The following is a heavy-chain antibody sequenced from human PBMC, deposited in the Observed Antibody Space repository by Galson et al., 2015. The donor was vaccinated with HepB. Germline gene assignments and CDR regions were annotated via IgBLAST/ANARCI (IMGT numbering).Heavy chain of an antibody. CDR3: ARSGILGTFDY. J-gene: IGHJ4*02. CDR1: GGSISSYY. CDR2: IYYSGST. D-gene: IGHD2-15*01. Sequence: SETLSLTCTVSGGSISSYYWSWIRQPPGKGLEWIGYIYYSGSTNYNPSLKSRVTISVDTSKNQFSLKLSSVTAADTAVYYCARSGILGTFDYWGQGTLVTVSS. V-gene: IGHV4-59*01.